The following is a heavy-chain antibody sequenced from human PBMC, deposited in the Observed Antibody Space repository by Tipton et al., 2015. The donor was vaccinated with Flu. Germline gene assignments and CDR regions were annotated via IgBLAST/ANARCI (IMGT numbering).Heavy chain of an antibody. CDR3: ARDHYYDSSGYYYVGYYYYYGMDV. J-gene: IGHJ6*02. CDR2: ISAYNGNT. D-gene: IGHD3-22*01. V-gene: IGHV1-18*01. CDR1: GYTFTSYG. Sequence: QVQLVQSGAEVKKPGASVKVSCKASGYTFTSYGISWVRQAPGQGLEWMGWISAYNGNTNYAQKLQGRVTMTTDTSTSTAYMELRSLRSDDTAVYYCARDHYYDSSGYYYVGYYYYYGMDVWGQGTTVTVSS.